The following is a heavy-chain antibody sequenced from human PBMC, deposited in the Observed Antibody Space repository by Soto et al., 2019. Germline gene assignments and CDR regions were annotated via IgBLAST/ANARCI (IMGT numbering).Heavy chain of an antibody. D-gene: IGHD3-22*01. CDR2: IYSDGKT. CDR1: GITVSTNY. Sequence: EVQLVETGGGLIQPGGSLRLSCAASGITVSTNYMSWVRQAPGKGLEWVSVIYSDGKTFYADSVKGRFTISRDNSQNTVSLQMNSLRADETAVYYWGRDGGGGYYDSSGYMAVWGQGTLVTVSS. J-gene: IGHJ4*02. CDR3: GRDGGGGYYDSSGYMAV. V-gene: IGHV3-53*02.